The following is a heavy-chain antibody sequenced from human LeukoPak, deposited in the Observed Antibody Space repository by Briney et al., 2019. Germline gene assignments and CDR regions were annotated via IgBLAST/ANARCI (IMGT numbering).Heavy chain of an antibody. CDR1: GFTFSSYG. Sequence: GGSLRLSCAASGFTFSSYGMHWVRQAPGKGLEWVANIKQDGSEKYYADSVKGRFTISRDNSKNTLYLQMNSLRAEDTAVYYCAKDGGAEHWGQGTLVTVS. J-gene: IGHJ1*01. D-gene: IGHD2-15*01. V-gene: IGHV3-7*03. CDR3: AKDGGAEH. CDR2: IKQDGSEK.